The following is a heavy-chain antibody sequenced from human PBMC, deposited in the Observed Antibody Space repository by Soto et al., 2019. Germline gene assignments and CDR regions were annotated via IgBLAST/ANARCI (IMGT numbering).Heavy chain of an antibody. Sequence: SVKVSCKASGGTFSSYAISWVRQAPGQGLEWMGGIIPIFGTANYAQKFQGRVTITADESTSTAYMELSSLRSEDTAVYYCASTHTYYYDSRSAEYFQHWGQGTLVTVSS. CDR3: ASTHTYYYDSRSAEYFQH. J-gene: IGHJ1*01. D-gene: IGHD3-22*01. CDR2: IIPIFGTA. CDR1: GGTFSSYA. V-gene: IGHV1-69*13.